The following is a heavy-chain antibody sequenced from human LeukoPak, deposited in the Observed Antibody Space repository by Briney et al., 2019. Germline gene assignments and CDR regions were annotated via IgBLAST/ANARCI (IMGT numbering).Heavy chain of an antibody. Sequence: PSETLSLTCTVSGGSITSYHYSWIRQPPGKGLEWIGYIYYSGSTNYNPSLKSRVTISVDTSKYQFSLKLSSVTAADTAVYYCARGGSGTYYHYWGQGTLVTVSS. CDR2: IYYSGST. V-gene: IGHV4-59*01. CDR1: GGSITSYH. D-gene: IGHD1-26*01. CDR3: ARGGSGTYYHY. J-gene: IGHJ4*02.